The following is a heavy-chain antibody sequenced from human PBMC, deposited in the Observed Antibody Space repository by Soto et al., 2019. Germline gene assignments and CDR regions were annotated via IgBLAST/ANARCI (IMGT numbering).Heavy chain of an antibody. D-gene: IGHD3-22*01. CDR3: AGETNYYDRSGSLPFGY. V-gene: IGHV3-7*01. Sequence: SXGSLRLTFAASGFILTPYCLSWVRQVPGKGLEWVANIKADGSEKFYVDSVKGRFIISRDNAKNSLYLQMNNLRAEDTAVYYCAGETNYYDRSGSLPFGYWGQGTLVTVSS. CDR2: IKADGSEK. CDR1: GFILTPYC. J-gene: IGHJ4*02.